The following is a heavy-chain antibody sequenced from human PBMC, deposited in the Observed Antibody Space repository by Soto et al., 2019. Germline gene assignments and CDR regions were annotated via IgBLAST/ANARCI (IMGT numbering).Heavy chain of an antibody. Sequence: PSGPLSLTCTVSGGSISRCCSSWSWFRQHPGKGLEWIVYIYYSGSTYYNPSLKSRVTISVDTSKNQFSLKLSSVTAADTAVYYCARTYYDILTYDYYYYFDYWGQGTLVTVSS. CDR2: IYYSGST. CDR3: ARTYYDILTYDYYYYFDY. D-gene: IGHD3-9*01. J-gene: IGHJ4*02. V-gene: IGHV4-31*03. CDR1: GGSISRCCSS.